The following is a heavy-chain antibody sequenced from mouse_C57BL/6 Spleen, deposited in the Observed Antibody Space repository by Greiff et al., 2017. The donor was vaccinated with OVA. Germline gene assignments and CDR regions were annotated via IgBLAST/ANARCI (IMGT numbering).Heavy chain of an antibody. CDR2: INPNNGGT. Sequence: VHVKQSGPELVKPGASVKIPCKASGYTFTDYNMDWVKQSHGKSLEWIGDINPNNGGTIYNQKFKGKATLTVDKSSSTAYMELRSLTSEDTAVYYCARSHGNYWYFDVWGTGTTVTVSS. J-gene: IGHJ1*03. CDR1: GYTFTDYN. CDR3: ARSHGNYWYFDV. D-gene: IGHD2-1*01. V-gene: IGHV1-18*01.